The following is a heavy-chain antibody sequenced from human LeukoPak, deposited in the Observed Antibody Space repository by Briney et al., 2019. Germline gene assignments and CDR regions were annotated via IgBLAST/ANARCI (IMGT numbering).Heavy chain of an antibody. J-gene: IGHJ4*02. CDR2: IYYSGST. CDR3: ARQFYCSGGSCYSSYFDY. D-gene: IGHD2-15*01. CDR1: GYSISSGYY. Sequence: PSETLSLTCTVSGYSISSGYYWGWIRQPPGKGLEWIGYIYYSGSTNYNPSLKSRVTISLDTSKNQFSLRLSSVTAADTAVYYCARQFYCSGGSCYSSYFDYWGQGTLVTVSS. V-gene: IGHV4-38-2*02.